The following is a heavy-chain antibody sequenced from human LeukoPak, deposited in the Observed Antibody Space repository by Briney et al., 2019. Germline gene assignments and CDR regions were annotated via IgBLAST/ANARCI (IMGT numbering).Heavy chain of an antibody. D-gene: IGHD3-22*01. V-gene: IGHV1-24*01. CDR2: FDPEDGET. CDR1: GYTLTELS. J-gene: IGHJ4*02. CDR3: ATGDSSGYYYVYDY. Sequence: ASVTVSCKVSGYTLTELSMHWVRQAPGKGLEWMGGFDPEDGETIYAQKFQGRVTMTEDTSTDTAYMELSSLRSEDTAVYYCATGDSSGYYYVYDYWGQGTLVTVSS.